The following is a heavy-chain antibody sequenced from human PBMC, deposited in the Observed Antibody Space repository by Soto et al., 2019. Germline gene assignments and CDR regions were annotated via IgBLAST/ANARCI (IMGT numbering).Heavy chain of an antibody. CDR3: AKDRLRYFDWLLPFDY. CDR1: GFTFSSYA. D-gene: IGHD3-9*01. J-gene: IGHJ4*02. V-gene: IGHV3-23*01. Sequence: LRLSCAASGFTFSSYAMSWVRQAPGKGLEWVSAISGSGGSTYYADSVKGRFTISRDNSKNTLYLQMNSLRAEDTAVYYCAKDRLRYFDWLLPFDYWGQGTLVTVSS. CDR2: ISGSGGST.